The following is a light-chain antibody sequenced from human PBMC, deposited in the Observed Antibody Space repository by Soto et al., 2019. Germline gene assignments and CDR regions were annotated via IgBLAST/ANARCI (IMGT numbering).Light chain of an antibody. J-gene: IGKJ1*01. Sequence: DIVLTQSPGTLSLSPGERATLSCRASQSVSSSYLAWYQQKPGQAPRLLIYGASSRATGIPDRFSGSGSGTDFTLTISRLEPEDFAVYYCQQYGSSPRTFGQWTKVDI. V-gene: IGKV3-20*01. CDR2: GAS. CDR3: QQYGSSPRT. CDR1: QSVSSSY.